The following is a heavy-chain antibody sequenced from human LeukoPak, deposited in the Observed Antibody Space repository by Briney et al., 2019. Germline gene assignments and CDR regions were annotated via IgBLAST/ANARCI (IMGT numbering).Heavy chain of an antibody. J-gene: IGHJ4*02. CDR3: ARRGYYYDSSASPQVDF. D-gene: IGHD3-22*01. CDR1: GYSFPTYW. CDR2: IYPGDSET. V-gene: IGHV5-51*01. Sequence: GESLKISCKGSGYSFPTYWIGWVRQMPGKGLEWMGIIYPGDSETRYSPSFQGQVTISADKSISTAYLQWSSLKASDTAMYYCARRGYYYDSSASPQVDFWGQGTLVTVSS.